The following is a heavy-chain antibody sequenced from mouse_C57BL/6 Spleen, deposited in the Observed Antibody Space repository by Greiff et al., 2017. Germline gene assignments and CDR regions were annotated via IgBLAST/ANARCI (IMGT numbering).Heavy chain of an antibody. CDR2: IYPGSGNT. V-gene: IGHV1-66*01. J-gene: IGHJ4*01. CDR1: GYSFTSYY. D-gene: IGHD2-4*01. CDR3: ARGGLHYDTLMDY. Sequence: VQLQESGPELVKPGASVKISCKASGYSFTSYYIHWVKQRPGQGLEWIGWIYPGSGNTKYNEKFKGKATLTADTSSSTAYMQLSSLTSEDSAVYYCARGGLHYDTLMDYWGEGTSVTVSS.